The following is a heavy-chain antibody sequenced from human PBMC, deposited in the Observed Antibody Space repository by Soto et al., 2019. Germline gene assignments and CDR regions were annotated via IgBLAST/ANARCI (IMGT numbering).Heavy chain of an antibody. Sequence: GSLRLSCAASGFTFSSYGIQWVRQAPGKGLEWVSVISYDGGNKYYADSVKGRFTISRDNSKNTLYLQMNSLRAEDTAVYYCAKVDFAGYSSSHWGQGTVVTVSS. CDR1: GFTFSSYG. CDR2: ISYDGGNK. CDR3: AKVDFAGYSSSH. J-gene: IGHJ4*02. D-gene: IGHD6-19*01. V-gene: IGHV3-30*18.